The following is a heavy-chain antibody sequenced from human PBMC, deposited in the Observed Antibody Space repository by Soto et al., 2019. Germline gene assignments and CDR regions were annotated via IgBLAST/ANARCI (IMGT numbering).Heavy chain of an antibody. V-gene: IGHV3-23*01. Sequence: GGSLRLSCAASGFTFSSYAMSWVRQAPGKGLEWVSAISGSGGSTYYADSVKGRFTISRDNSKNTLYLQMNSLRAEATAVYYCAKPADIVVVVAATPFLDWGQGTLVTVSS. D-gene: IGHD2-15*01. CDR3: AKPADIVVVVAATPFLD. CDR2: ISGSGGST. CDR1: GFTFSSYA. J-gene: IGHJ4*02.